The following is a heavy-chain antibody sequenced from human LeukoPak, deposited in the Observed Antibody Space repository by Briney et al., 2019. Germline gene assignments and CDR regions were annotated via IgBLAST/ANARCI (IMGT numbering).Heavy chain of an antibody. Sequence: GGSLRLSCAASGFTFSSYGMHWVRQAPGKGLEWVAFIRYDGSNKYYADSVKGRFTISRDNSKNTLYLQMNSLRAEDTAVYYCARAGMATSTPFDYWGQGTLVTVSS. J-gene: IGHJ4*02. D-gene: IGHD5-24*01. CDR2: IRYDGSNK. CDR1: GFTFSSYG. V-gene: IGHV3-30*02. CDR3: ARAGMATSTPFDY.